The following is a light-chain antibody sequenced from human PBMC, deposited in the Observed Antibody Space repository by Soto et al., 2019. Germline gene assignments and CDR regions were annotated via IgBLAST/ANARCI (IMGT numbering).Light chain of an antibody. V-gene: IGKV1-5*03. CDR3: QQYNNYSGT. J-gene: IGKJ1*01. Sequence: DIQMTQSPSTLSASVGDRVTITCRASQSISSWLAWYQQKPGKAPKLLIYKASSLESGVPSRFSGSGSETEFTLTISSLQPDDFATYYCQQYNNYSGTFSQGTKVEIK. CDR1: QSISSW. CDR2: KAS.